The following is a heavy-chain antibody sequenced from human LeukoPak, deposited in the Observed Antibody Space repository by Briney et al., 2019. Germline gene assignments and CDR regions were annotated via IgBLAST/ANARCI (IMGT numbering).Heavy chain of an antibody. Sequence: GGSLRLLCAPYRLILSQYDKRCVSQAPGKGREWVSIISGSGDNTHYADSVKGRFTISRDNSKNTLYLQMNTLRAEDTAIYHCARRGWLVNIDFWGQGKLITVSS. V-gene: IGHV3-23*01. CDR2: ISGSGDNT. CDR3: ARRGWLVNIDF. D-gene: IGHD6-19*01. J-gene: IGHJ4*02. CDR1: RLILSQYD.